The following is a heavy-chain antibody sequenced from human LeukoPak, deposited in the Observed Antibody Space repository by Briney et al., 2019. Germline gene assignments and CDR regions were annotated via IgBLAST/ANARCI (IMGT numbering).Heavy chain of an antibody. CDR3: ARYDSSGYCFDY. J-gene: IGHJ4*02. CDR1: GYTFTGYG. D-gene: IGHD3-22*01. V-gene: IGHV1-18*01. CDR2: ISAYNGNT. Sequence: ASVKVSCKASGYTFTGYGISWVRQAPGQGLEWMGWISAYNGNTNYAQKLQGRVTMTTDTSTSTAYMELRSLRSDDTAVYYCARYDSSGYCFDYWGQGTLVTVSS.